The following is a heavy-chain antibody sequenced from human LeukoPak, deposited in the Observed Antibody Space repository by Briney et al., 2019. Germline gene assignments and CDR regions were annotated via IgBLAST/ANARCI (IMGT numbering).Heavy chain of an antibody. J-gene: IGHJ4*02. Sequence: GGSLRLSCAASGFTFSSYAMSWVRQAPGKGLEWVSAISGSGGSTYYADSVKGRFTISRDNAKNSLYLQMNSLRAEDTAVYYCARRPQYQLLVDYWGQGTLVTVSS. V-gene: IGHV3-23*01. CDR1: GFTFSSYA. D-gene: IGHD2-2*01. CDR2: ISGSGGST. CDR3: ARRPQYQLLVDY.